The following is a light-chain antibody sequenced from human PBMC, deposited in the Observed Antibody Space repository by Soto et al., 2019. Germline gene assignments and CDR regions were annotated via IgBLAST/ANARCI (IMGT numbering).Light chain of an antibody. CDR1: SSDVGGYDY. CDR3: SSYTTTSTYV. Sequence: QSVLTQPASVSGSPGQSITISCTGTSSDVGGYDYVSWYQQHPGKAPKFLIYEVTNRPSGVSHRFSGSKSGNTASLTISGLQAEDEADYYCSSYTTTSTYVFGTGTSHRP. J-gene: IGLJ1*01. CDR2: EVT. V-gene: IGLV2-14*01.